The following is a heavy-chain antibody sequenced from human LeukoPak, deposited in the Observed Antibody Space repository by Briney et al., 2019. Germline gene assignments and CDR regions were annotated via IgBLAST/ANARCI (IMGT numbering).Heavy chain of an antibody. D-gene: IGHD5-18*01. CDR3: ARVLRGYSYEVYYYGMDV. V-gene: IGHV1-2*02. CDR1: GYTFTGYY. J-gene: IGHJ6*02. CDR2: INPNSGGT. Sequence: GASVKVSCKASGYTFTGYYMHWVQQAPGQGLEWMGWINPNSGGTNYAQKFQGRVTMTRDTYISTAYMELSSLRSEDTAVYYCARVLRGYSYEVYYYGMDVWGQGTTVTVSS.